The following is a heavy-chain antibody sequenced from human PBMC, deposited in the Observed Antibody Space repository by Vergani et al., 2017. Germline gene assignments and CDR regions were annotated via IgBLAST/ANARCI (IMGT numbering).Heavy chain of an antibody. V-gene: IGHV4-61*02. Sequence: QVQLQESGPGLVKPSQTLSLTCTVSGGSISSGSYYWSWIRQPAGKGLEWIGRIYTSGSTNYNPSLKSRVTISVDTSKNQFSLKMSSVTAADTAVYYCARDTAMVDGDYYDGMDVGGQGTTVTVSS. CDR1: GGSISSGSYY. CDR2: IYTSGST. CDR3: ARDTAMVDGDYYDGMDV. J-gene: IGHJ6*02. D-gene: IGHD5-18*01.